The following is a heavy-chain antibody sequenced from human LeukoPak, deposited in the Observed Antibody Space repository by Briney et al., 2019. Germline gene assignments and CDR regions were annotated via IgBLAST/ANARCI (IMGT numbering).Heavy chain of an antibody. CDR2: ISAYNGNT. D-gene: IGHD3-10*01. V-gene: IGHV1-18*01. CDR3: ARAGSSNQPHYYYGMDV. J-gene: IGHJ6*02. Sequence: GASVKVSCKASGYTFTSYGISWVRQAPGQGLEWMGWISAYNGNTNYAQKLQGRVTMTTDTSTSTAYMELRSLRSDDTAVYYCARAGSSNQPHYYYGMDVWGQGTTVTVSS. CDR1: GYTFTSYG.